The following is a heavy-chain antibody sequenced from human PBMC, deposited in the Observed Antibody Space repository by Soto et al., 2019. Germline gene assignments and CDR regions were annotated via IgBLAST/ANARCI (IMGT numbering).Heavy chain of an antibody. Sequence: EVQLVESGGGLVQPGGSLKLSCAASGFTFSSYWMHWVRQAPGKGLVWVSRINSDGSSTSYADSVKGRFTISRDNAKNTLYLQMNSLRAEDTAVYYCARDPRWVGAYYFDYWGQGTLVTVSS. CDR3: ARDPRWVGAYYFDY. CDR1: GFTFSSYW. CDR2: INSDGSST. D-gene: IGHD3-16*01. V-gene: IGHV3-74*01. J-gene: IGHJ4*02.